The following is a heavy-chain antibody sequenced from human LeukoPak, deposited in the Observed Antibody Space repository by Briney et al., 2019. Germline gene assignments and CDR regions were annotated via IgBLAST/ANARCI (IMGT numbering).Heavy chain of an antibody. D-gene: IGHD6-13*01. V-gene: IGHV3-48*01. CDR2: ISSSSTI. CDR1: GFTFSSYS. CDR3: ARERRGIWEPLHSSSWHGPFDY. J-gene: IGHJ4*02. Sequence: GGSLRLSCAASGFTFSSYSMNWVRQAPGKGLEWVSYISSSSTIYYADSVKGRFTISRDNSKDTLYLQMNSLRAEDTAVYYCARERRGIWEPLHSSSWHGPFDYWGQGTLVTVSS.